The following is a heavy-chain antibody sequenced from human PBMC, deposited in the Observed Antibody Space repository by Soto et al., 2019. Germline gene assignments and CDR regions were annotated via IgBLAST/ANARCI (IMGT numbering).Heavy chain of an antibody. CDR1: GFSLSTSGVG. V-gene: IGHV2-5*02. D-gene: IGHD1-26*01. Sequence: QITLKESGPTLVKPTQTLTLTCTFSGFSLSTSGVGGSWIRQPPGKALEWLALFYWDEDKRYSPSLKSRITITKDTSKNQVVLTMTNIDTVDTATYYGSHSYDYSGSNFHFDYWGQGTLVPVSS. CDR2: FYWDEDK. CDR3: SHSYDYSGSNFHFDY. J-gene: IGHJ4*02.